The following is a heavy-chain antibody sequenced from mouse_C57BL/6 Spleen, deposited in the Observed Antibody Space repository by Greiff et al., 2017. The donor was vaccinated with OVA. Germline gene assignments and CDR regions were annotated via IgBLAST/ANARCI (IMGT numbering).Heavy chain of an antibody. D-gene: IGHD4-1*01. J-gene: IGHJ1*03. CDR3: AREGTGTWYFDV. Sequence: QVQLQQSGAELVRPGTSVKMSCKASGYTFTNYWIGWAKQRPGHGLEWIGDIYPGGGYTNYNEKFKGKAALTADKSSSPAYMQFSSLTSEDSAIYYCAREGTGTWYFDVWGTGTTVTVSS. CDR2: IYPGGGYT. CDR1: GYTFTNYW. V-gene: IGHV1-63*01.